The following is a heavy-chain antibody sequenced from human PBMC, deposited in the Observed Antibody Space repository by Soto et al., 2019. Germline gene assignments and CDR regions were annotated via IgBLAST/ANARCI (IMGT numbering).Heavy chain of an antibody. V-gene: IGHV3-21*01. CDR1: GSAFGDYI. CDR3: ASPRDYCVSTSNCSIAFDL. CDR2: ISHSGTYI. J-gene: IGHJ3*01. Sequence: GGSLRLSCAASGSAFGDYIMNWVRQAPGRGLEWVASISHSGTYIFYADSVKGRFAISRDNAEGSLFLQMSSLRVEDTAIYYCASPRDYCVSTSNCSIAFDLWGQGTRVTVSS. D-gene: IGHD2-2*01.